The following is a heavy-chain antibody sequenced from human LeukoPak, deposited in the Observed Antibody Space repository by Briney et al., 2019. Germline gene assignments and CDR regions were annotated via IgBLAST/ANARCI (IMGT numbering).Heavy chain of an antibody. Sequence: ASVKVSCKASGGTFSSYAIGWVRQAPGQGLEWMGGIIPIFGTANYAQKFQGRVTITTDESMSTAYMELSSLRSEDTAVYYCARDGTTGTTFDYWGQGTLVTVSS. CDR2: IIPIFGTA. J-gene: IGHJ4*02. D-gene: IGHD1-1*01. V-gene: IGHV1-69*05. CDR3: ARDGTTGTTFDY. CDR1: GGTFSSYA.